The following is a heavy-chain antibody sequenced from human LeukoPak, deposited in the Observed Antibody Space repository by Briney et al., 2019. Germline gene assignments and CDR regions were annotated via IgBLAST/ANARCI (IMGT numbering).Heavy chain of an antibody. D-gene: IGHD2-15*01. CDR1: GFTFSSYG. CDR3: AKDAVVVAATGDYYYMDV. V-gene: IGHV3-30*18. J-gene: IGHJ6*03. CDR2: ISYDGSNK. Sequence: GGSLRLSCAASGFTFSSYGMHWVRQAPGKGLEWVAVISYDGSNKYYADSVKGRFTISRDNSKNTLYLQMNSLRAEDTAVYYCAKDAVVVAATGDYYYMDVWGKGTTVTVSS.